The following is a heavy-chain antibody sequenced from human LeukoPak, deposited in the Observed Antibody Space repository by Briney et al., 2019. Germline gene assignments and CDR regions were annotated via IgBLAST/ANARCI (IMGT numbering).Heavy chain of an antibody. CDR2: IFYSGST. V-gene: IGHV4-59*01. Sequence: VKPSETLSLTCTLSGGSISNYYWSWIRQPPGKGLEWIGNIFYSGSTNYNPSLKSRVTISLDASKNQFSLRLSSVTAADTAVYYCARAAFTSGSGFDYWGQGTLVTVSS. J-gene: IGHJ4*02. CDR1: GGSISNYY. CDR3: ARAAFTSGSGFDY. D-gene: IGHD3-10*01.